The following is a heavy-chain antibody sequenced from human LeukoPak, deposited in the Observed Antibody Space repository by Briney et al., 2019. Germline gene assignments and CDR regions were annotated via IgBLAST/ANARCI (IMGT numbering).Heavy chain of an antibody. J-gene: IGHJ6*02. CDR3: ARVVVVAAKDYYYGMDV. Sequence: PSETLSLTCTVSGGSISSYYGSWIRQPPGKGREWIGYIYYSGSTNYNPSLKSRVTISVDTSKNQFSLKLSSVTAADTAVYYCARVVVVAAKDYYYGMDVWGQGTTVTVSS. CDR1: GGSISSYY. CDR2: IYYSGST. V-gene: IGHV4-59*13. D-gene: IGHD2-15*01.